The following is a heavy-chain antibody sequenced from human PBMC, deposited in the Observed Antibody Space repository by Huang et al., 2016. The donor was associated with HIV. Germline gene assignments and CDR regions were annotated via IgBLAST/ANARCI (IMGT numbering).Heavy chain of an antibody. D-gene: IGHD6-13*01. V-gene: IGHV3-23*01. Sequence: EVQLLESGGGLVQAGGSQSLSCAASGFSFSDYAMTWVRQEPVKWLVWVSAMSGSGTTYYRDSVKGRFTISRDNSKNTLFLQTNSLRVEDTAVYYCAKIISNWPLYYMDVWGKGTTVTVSS. CDR3: AKIISNWPLYYMDV. J-gene: IGHJ6*03. CDR1: GFSFSDYA. CDR2: MSGSGTT.